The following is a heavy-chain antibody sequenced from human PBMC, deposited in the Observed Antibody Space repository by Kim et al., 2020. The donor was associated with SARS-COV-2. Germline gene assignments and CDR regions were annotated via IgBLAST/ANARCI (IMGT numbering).Heavy chain of an antibody. D-gene: IGHD4-17*01. V-gene: IGHV1-18*04. CDR1: GYTFTSYG. CDR2: ISAYNGNT. J-gene: IGHJ6*02. CDR3: ARGGHDYGDYDGPPANYYYYYYGMDV. Sequence: ASVKVSCKASGYTFTSYGISWVRQAPGQGLEWMGWISAYNGNTNYAQKLQGRVTMTTDTSTSTAYMELRSLRSDDTAVYYCARGGHDYGDYDGPPANYYYYYYGMDVWGQGTTVTVSS.